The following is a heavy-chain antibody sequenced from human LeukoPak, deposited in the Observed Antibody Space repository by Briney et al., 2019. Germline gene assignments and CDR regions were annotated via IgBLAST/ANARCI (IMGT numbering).Heavy chain of an antibody. CDR1: GGFLSSGTYY. CDR2: IYTSGST. V-gene: IGHV4-61*02. J-gene: IGHJ4*02. CDR3: ARDGLTTAAFDY. Sequence: SETLSLTCTVSGGFLSSGTYYWSWIRQPAGKGLEWIGRIYTSGSTNYNPSLKSRVTISVDTSKNQFSLKLSSVTAADTAVYYCARDGLTTAAFDYWGQGTLVTVSS. D-gene: IGHD4-17*01.